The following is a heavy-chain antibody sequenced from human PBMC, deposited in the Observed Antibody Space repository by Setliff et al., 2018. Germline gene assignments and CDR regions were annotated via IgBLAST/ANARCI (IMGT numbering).Heavy chain of an antibody. D-gene: IGHD1-26*01. V-gene: IGHV1-18*01. J-gene: IGHJ6*03. CDR2: ISPYNGDT. Sequence: ASVKVSCKASGYIFNTFGINWMRRAPGQGLEWIGWISPYNGDTKYAQNLQGRVTLTTDTSTSTAYVEGRSLRSDDTAVYYCARSPPNRGVGQGHHMDVWGKGTTVTVS. CDR3: ARSPPNRGVGQGHHMDV. CDR1: GYIFNTFG.